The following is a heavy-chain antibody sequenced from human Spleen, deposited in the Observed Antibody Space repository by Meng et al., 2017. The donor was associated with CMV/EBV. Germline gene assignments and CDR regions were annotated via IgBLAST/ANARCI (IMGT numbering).Heavy chain of an antibody. V-gene: IGHV4-61*01. CDR1: GASVATGRFY. Sequence: SETRYRTGSVAGASVATGRFYWTWVRQSPGKGLEWIGGTTYKPSLESRVTISKDTSKNKLSLRLTSVTAADTARYFCARGRLVFDFWGRGILVTVSS. CDR2: T. J-gene: IGHJ4*02. CDR3: ARGRLVFDF. D-gene: IGHD6-6*01.